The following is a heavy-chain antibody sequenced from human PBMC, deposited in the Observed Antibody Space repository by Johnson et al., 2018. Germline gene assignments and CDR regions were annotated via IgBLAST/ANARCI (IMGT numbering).Heavy chain of an antibody. D-gene: IGHD3-10*01. Sequence: VQLVESGAEVKKPGSSVKVSCKASGGTFSSYGISWVRQAPGQGLEWMGGFIPIFGAANYGQKFQGRVTITADESKNTAYMGLSSLRSEDTAVYYCATPSSAVAEYFQHWGQGTLVTVSS. CDR1: GGTFSSYG. J-gene: IGHJ1*01. V-gene: IGHV1-69*01. CDR3: ATPSSAVAEYFQH. CDR2: FIPIFGAA.